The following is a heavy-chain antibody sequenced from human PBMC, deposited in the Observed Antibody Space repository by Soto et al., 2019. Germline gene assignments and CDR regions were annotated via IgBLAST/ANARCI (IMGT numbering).Heavy chain of an antibody. CDR1: GGSFSGYY. CDR2: INHSGST. J-gene: IGHJ4*02. CDR3: ARGKWIQLWLLDY. D-gene: IGHD5-18*01. Sequence: SETLSLTCAVYGGSFSGYYWRWIRQPPGKGLEWIGEINHSGSTNHNPSLKSRVTISVDTSKNQFSLKLSSVTAADTAVYYCARGKWIQLWLLDYWGQGTLVTVSS. V-gene: IGHV4-34*01.